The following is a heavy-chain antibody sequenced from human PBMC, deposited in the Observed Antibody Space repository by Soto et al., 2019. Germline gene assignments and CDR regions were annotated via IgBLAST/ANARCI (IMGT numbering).Heavy chain of an antibody. CDR1: GFSLSTSGVA. D-gene: IGHD4-17*01. CDR3: TYSRLPSTVTTSAEYFQH. J-gene: IGHJ1*01. CDR2: SYWDDDK. Sequence: QITLKESGPTLVKPTQTLTLTCSFSGFSLSTSGVAVGWIRQPPGKALEWLALSYWDDDKRYSPSLKSRLTLTKDTSKNQVVLIMTNMDPVDTATYYCTYSRLPSTVTTSAEYFQHWGQGTLVNVSS. V-gene: IGHV2-5*02.